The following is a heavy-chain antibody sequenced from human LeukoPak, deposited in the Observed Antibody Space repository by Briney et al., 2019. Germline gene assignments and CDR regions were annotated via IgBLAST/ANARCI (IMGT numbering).Heavy chain of an antibody. CDR2: ISGSGGST. V-gene: IGHV3-23*01. CDR1: GFTFSSYA. D-gene: IGHD3-16*01. J-gene: IGHJ3*02. CDR3: AKDGSIMITFGGVISAFDI. Sequence: GGSLRLSCAASGFTFSSYAMSWVAQAPGKGLEWVSAISGSGGSTYYADSVKGRFTISRDNSKNTLYLQMNSLRAEDTAVYYCAKDGSIMITFGGVISAFDIWRQGTMVTVSS.